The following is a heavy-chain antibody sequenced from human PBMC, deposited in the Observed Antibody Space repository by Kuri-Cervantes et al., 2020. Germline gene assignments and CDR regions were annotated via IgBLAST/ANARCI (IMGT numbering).Heavy chain of an antibody. CDR2: IYYSGST. V-gene: IGHV4-39*07. D-gene: IGHD3-10*01. CDR3: ARDPGGHYYGSGSYYSLSYGMDV. CDR1: GGSISSSSYY. Sequence: SETLSLTCTVSGGSISSSSYYWGWIRQPPGKGLEWIGSIYYSGSTYYNPSLKSRVTISVDTSKNQFSLKLSSVTAADTAVYYCARDPGGHYYGSGSYYSLSYGMDVWGQGTTVTVSS. J-gene: IGHJ6*02.